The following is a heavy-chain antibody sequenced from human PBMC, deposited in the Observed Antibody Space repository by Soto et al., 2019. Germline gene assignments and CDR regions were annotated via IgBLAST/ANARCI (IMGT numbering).Heavy chain of an antibody. V-gene: IGHV3-48*02. Sequence: EVLLVESGGGLVQPGGSLRLSCAASRFTFSSYSMNWVRQAPGKGLEWVSYISSGSSTKYYADSVKGRFSISRDNAKNSLYLQMNSLRDEDTAVYYCAIREYSTSPDHYGMDVWGQGTTVTVSS. D-gene: IGHD6-6*01. CDR3: AIREYSTSPDHYGMDV. CDR2: ISSGSSTK. J-gene: IGHJ6*02. CDR1: RFTFSSYS.